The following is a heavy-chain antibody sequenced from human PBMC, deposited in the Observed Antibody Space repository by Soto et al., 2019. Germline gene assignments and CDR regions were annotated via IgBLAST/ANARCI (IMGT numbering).Heavy chain of an antibody. CDR3: ARDYYDSNWFDP. V-gene: IGHV4-61*01. J-gene: IGHJ5*02. CDR2: IYYTGTT. D-gene: IGHD3-22*01. CDR1: GGSVSSGSYY. Sequence: SETLCLTCTVSGGSVSSGSYYWSWIRQPPGEGLEWIGYIYYTGTTNYNPSLKSRVTISVDTSKNQFSLKLSSVTAADTAVYYCARDYYDSNWFDPWGQGTLVTVPQ.